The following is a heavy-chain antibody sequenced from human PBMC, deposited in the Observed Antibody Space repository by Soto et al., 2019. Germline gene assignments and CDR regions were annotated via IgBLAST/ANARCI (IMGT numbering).Heavy chain of an antibody. CDR3: ASARGYSYGSQGHFDY. CDR2: IIPIFGTT. J-gene: IGHJ4*02. CDR1: GGTFSSYA. V-gene: IGHV1-69*01. Sequence: QVQLVQSGAEVKKPGSSVKVSCKASGGTFSSYAISWVRQAPGQGLEWMGGIIPIFGTTNYAQKFQGGVTITADESTSTAYMELSSLRSEDTAVYYCASARGYSYGSQGHFDYWGQGTLVTVSS. D-gene: IGHD5-18*01.